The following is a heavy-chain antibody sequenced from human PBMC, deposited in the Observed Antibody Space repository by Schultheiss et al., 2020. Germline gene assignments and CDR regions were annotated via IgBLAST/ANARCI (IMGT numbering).Heavy chain of an antibody. D-gene: IGHD7-27*01. V-gene: IGHV4-34*09. CDR2: IYHSGST. CDR3: ARVLGSAFDY. Sequence: SQTLSLTCAVYGGSFSGYYWSWIRQPPGKGLEWIGEIYHSGSTNYNPSLKSRVTISVDTSKNQFSLKLSSVTAADTAVYYCARVLGSAFDYWGQGTLVTVSS. J-gene: IGHJ4*02. CDR1: GGSFSGYY.